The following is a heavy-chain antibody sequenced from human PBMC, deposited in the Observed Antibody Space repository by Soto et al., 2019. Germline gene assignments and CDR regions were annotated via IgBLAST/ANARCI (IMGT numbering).Heavy chain of an antibody. CDR3: AKDRTFYSSGYSI. Sequence: GGSLRLSCAASGFTFSSYAMSWVRQAPGKGLEWVSAISGSGGSTYYADSVKGRFTISRDNSKNTLYLQMNSLRAEDTAGYYCAKDRTFYSSGYSIWGQGTLVTVSS. D-gene: IGHD3-22*01. V-gene: IGHV3-23*01. J-gene: IGHJ4*02. CDR1: GFTFSSYA. CDR2: ISGSGGST.